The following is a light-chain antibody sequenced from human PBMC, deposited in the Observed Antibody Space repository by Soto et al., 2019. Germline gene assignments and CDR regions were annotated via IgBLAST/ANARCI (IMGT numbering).Light chain of an antibody. CDR1: SSDVGGYDY. J-gene: IGLJ1*01. Sequence: ALTQLPSASGSPGQSVTISCTGTSSDVGGYDYVSWYQQHPGKAPKLMIYEVTKRPSGVPDRFSGSKSGNTASLTVSGLQAEDEADYYCSSYAGSNNFVFGTGTKVTVL. CDR2: EVT. CDR3: SSYAGSNNFV. V-gene: IGLV2-8*01.